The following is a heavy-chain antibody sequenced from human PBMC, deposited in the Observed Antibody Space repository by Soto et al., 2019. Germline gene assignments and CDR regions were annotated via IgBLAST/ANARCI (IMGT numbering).Heavy chain of an antibody. CDR3: ARDRREWLLYHYGMDV. CDR1: GYTFTSYY. CDR2: INPSGGST. J-gene: IGHJ6*02. D-gene: IGHD3-3*01. V-gene: IGHV1-46*01. Sequence: ASVKVSCKASGYTFTSYYMHWVRQAPGQGLEWMGIINPSGGSTSYAQKFQGRVTMTRDTSTSTVYMELSSLRSEDTAVYYCARDRREWLLYHYGMDVWGQVTTVTVSS.